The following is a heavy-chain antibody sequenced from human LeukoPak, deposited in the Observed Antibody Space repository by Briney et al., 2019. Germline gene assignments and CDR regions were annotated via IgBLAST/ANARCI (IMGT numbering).Heavy chain of an antibody. J-gene: IGHJ6*02. D-gene: IGHD2-21*02. V-gene: IGHV3-23*01. CDR2: ISGSGGST. Sequence: GGSLRLSCAASGFTFSSYAMSWVRQAPGKGLEWVSAISGSGGSTYYADSVKGRFTISRDNSKNTLYLQMNSLRAEDTAVYYCAKDMSAEKYCGGACYSSLHWGHGTTVTVSS. CDR1: GFTFSSYA. CDR3: AKDMSAEKYCGGACYSSLH.